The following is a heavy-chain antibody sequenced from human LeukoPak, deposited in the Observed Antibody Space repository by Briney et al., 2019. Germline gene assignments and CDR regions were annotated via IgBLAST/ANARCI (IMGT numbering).Heavy chain of an antibody. D-gene: IGHD5-18*01. V-gene: IGHV4-31*03. CDR2: IYYSGST. CDR3: VREWIQPRGYFDY. CDR1: GGSISSGGYY. Sequence: SETLSLTCTVSGGSISSGGYYWSWIRQHPGKGLEWIWYIYYSGSTYYNPSLKSRVTISVDTSKNQFSLKLSSVTAADTAVYYCVREWIQPRGYFDYWGQGTLVAVSS. J-gene: IGHJ4*02.